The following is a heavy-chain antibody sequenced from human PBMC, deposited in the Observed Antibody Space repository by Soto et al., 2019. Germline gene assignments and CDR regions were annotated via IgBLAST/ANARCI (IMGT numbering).Heavy chain of an antibody. J-gene: IGHJ4*02. V-gene: IGHV4-59*01. CDR3: ARARTRDGRYYFDY. Sequence: PSETLSLTCTVSGGSISSYYWSWIRQPPGKGLEWIGYIYYSGSTNYNPSLKSRVTISVDTSKNQFSLKLSSVTAADTAVYYCARARTRDGRYYFDYWGQGTLVTVSS. D-gene: IGHD3-10*01. CDR2: IYYSGST. CDR1: GGSISSYY.